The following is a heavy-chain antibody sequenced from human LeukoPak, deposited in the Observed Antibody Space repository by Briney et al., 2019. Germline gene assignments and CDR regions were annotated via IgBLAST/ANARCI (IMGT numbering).Heavy chain of an antibody. CDR3: AKASSHYCSSTSCFLDY. D-gene: IGHD2-2*01. Sequence: GGSLRLSCAASGFTFSSYAMSWVRQAPGKGLEWVSAISGSGGSTYYADSVKGRFTISRDNSKNSLYLQMNSLRTEDTALYYCAKASSHYCSSTSCFLDYWGQGTLVTVSS. CDR1: GFTFSSYA. J-gene: IGHJ4*02. V-gene: IGHV3-23*01. CDR2: ISGSGGST.